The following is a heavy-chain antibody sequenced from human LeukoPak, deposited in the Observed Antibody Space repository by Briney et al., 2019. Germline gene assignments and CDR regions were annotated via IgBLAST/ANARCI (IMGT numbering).Heavy chain of an antibody. CDR2: IHPGDSDT. CDR3: ARRGLSRFCSGPTCYDAFDI. V-gene: IGHV5-51*01. CDR1: GYRFINFW. D-gene: IGHD2-15*01. Sequence: GESLKISCKGSGYRFINFWIGWVRQMPGKGLEWMGIIHPGDSDTRYSPSFQGQVTISVDKSISTAYLQFSSLKASDTAMYYCARRGLSRFCSGPTCYDAFDIWGQGIMVTVSS. J-gene: IGHJ3*02.